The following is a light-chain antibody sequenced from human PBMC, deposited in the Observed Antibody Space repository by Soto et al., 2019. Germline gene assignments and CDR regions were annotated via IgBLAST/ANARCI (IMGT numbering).Light chain of an antibody. CDR1: SSIIGSNT. CDR3: ATWDDSLNGYWV. V-gene: IGLV1-44*01. J-gene: IGLJ3*02. Sequence: QAVVTQPPSASGTPGQRVTISCSGSSSIIGSNTVNWYQQLPETAPKLLIYNNNQRPSGVPDRFSGSKSGTSASLAISGLHSEDEADYYCATWDDSLNGYWVFGGGTKLTVL. CDR2: NNN.